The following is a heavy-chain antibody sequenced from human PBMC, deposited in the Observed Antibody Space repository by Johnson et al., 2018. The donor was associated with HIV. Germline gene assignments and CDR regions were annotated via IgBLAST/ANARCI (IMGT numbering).Heavy chain of an antibody. CDR2: INWNGGSA. Sequence: VQLVESGGGLVKPGGSLRLSCAASGFMFSTNNMNWVRQAPGRGLEWVSGINWNGGSAGYTDSVRGRFTISRDNAKNSLYLQMNSLRAEDTALYYCAKDMGYSSFGYGFDIWGQGTMVTVSS. V-gene: IGHV3-20*04. J-gene: IGHJ3*02. D-gene: IGHD6-19*01. CDR3: AKDMGYSSFGYGFDI. CDR1: GFMFSTNN.